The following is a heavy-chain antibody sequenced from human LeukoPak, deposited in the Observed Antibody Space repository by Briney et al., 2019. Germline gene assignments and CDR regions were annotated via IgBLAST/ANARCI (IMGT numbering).Heavy chain of an antibody. J-gene: IGHJ1*01. CDR2: IKQDGGEI. D-gene: IGHD6-19*01. V-gene: IGHV3-7*01. Sequence: GGSLRLSCAASGFTFSSYWMNWVRHPPGKGLEWVAGIKQDGGEILYVDSVRGRFTISRDNAQNSLYLQMSSLRDEDTAVYYCAGGRGWLIHHWGQGTLVAVSS. CDR1: GFTFSSYW. CDR3: AGGRGWLIHH.